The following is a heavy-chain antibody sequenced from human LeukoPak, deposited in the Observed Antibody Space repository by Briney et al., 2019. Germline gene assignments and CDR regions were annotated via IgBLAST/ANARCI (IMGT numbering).Heavy chain of an antibody. CDR3: ARDYDYDRSGYILS. V-gene: IGHV3-66*01. J-gene: IGHJ5*02. CDR1: GFTVSSNY. Sequence: PGGSLRLSCAASGFTVSSNYMSWVRQAPGNGLEWVSVIYSGGSTYYADSVKGRFTISRDNSKNTLYLQMNSLRAEDTAVYYCARDYDYDRSGYILSWGQGTLVTVSS. D-gene: IGHD3-22*01. CDR2: IYSGGST.